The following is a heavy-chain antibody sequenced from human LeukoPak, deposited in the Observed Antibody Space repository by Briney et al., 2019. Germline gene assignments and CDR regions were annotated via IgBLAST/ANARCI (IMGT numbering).Heavy chain of an antibody. V-gene: IGHV3-7*01. CDR2: INQEGRAK. CDR1: GFTFSNDW. J-gene: IGHJ4*02. CDR3: ASSHDSSGND. Sequence: GGSLRLSCAPSGFTFSNDWMSGVRQAPGKGREWVGSINQEGRAKYYVDSVKVRFTISRDNAKHSVYLQMNSLRDEDTAVYYCASSHDSSGNDWGQGTLVTVSS. D-gene: IGHD3-22*01.